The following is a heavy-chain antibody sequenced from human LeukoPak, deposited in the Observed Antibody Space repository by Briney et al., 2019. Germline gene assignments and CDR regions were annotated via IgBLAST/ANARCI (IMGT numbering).Heavy chain of an antibody. V-gene: IGHV3-64*01. CDR3: ARASYGSGRHVDY. D-gene: IGHD3-10*01. CDR2: ISSNGGST. CDR1: GFTFGSYA. Sequence: GGSLRLSCAASGFTFGSYAMHWVRQAPGKGLEYVSAISSNGGSTYYANSVKGRFTISRDNSKNTLYLQMGSLRAEDMAVYYCARASYGSGRHVDYWGQGTLVTVSS. J-gene: IGHJ4*02.